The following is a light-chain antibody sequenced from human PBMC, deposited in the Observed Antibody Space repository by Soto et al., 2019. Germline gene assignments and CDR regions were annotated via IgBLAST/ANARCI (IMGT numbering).Light chain of an antibody. CDR3: QHYGTSPYT. J-gene: IGKJ2*01. V-gene: IGKV3-20*01. CDR1: ESVSKNGY. Sequence: EIVLTQSPGTLSLSPGERATLSCRASESVSKNGYLAWYQRKSGQAPRLLIFGASSRATGVPGRFSGSGSGTDFTLTITRMEPEDFAVYYCQHYGTSPYTFGPGTRLEIK. CDR2: GAS.